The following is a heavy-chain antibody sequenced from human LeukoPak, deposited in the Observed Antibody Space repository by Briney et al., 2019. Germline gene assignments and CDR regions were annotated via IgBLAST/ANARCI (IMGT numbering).Heavy chain of an antibody. CDR3: AVKGGYNDWDAPFDH. Sequence: GGSLRLSCAASGFTFSSYWMHWVRQAPGKGLVWVSRINGDGSSTSYADSVKGRFTISRDNAKKALYLQMNSLGAEDTAVYYCAVKGGYNDWDAPFDHWGQGTLVTVSS. CDR2: INGDGSST. CDR1: GFTFSSYW. D-gene: IGHD5-12*01. J-gene: IGHJ4*02. V-gene: IGHV3-74*01.